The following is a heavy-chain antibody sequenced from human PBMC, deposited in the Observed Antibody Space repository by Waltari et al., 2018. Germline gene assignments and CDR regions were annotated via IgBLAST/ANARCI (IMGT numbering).Heavy chain of an antibody. Sequence: QVQLVQSGAEVKKPGASVKVSCRASGYPFTNYAIHWVRQPPGQSLEWMGRINEGNGNTIYSQKFQGRITITRDTSSGTAYMELTSLRSEDTAVYYCARDLPYYDFLSGVGGGYFDPWGQGTLVTVSS. V-gene: IGHV1-3*01. CDR3: ARDLPYYDFLSGVGGGYFDP. CDR1: GYPFTNYA. D-gene: IGHD3-3*01. CDR2: INEGNGNT. J-gene: IGHJ5*02.